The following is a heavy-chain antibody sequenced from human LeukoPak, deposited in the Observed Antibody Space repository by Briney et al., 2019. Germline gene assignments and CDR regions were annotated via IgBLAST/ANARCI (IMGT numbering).Heavy chain of an antibody. CDR1: GYTFTSYY. CDR2: INPSGGST. J-gene: IGHJ5*02. CDR3: AREMFIAVAGSSPHWFDP. V-gene: IGHV1-46*01. D-gene: IGHD6-19*01. Sequence: ASVKVSCKASGYTFTSYYMHWVRQAPGQGLEWMGIINPSGGSTSYAQKFQGRVTMTRDTSTSTVYMELSSLRSEDTAVYYCAREMFIAVAGSSPHWFDPWGQGTLVTVSS.